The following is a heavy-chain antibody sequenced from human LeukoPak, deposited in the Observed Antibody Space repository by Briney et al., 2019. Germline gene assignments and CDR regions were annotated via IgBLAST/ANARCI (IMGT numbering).Heavy chain of an antibody. V-gene: IGHV3-23*01. D-gene: IGHD2-2*03. J-gene: IGHJ4*02. Sequence: GGSLRLSCAASGFTFSSYAMSWVRQASGKGLEWVSAISGSGGSTYYADSVKGRFTISRDNSKNTLYLQMNSLRAEDTAVYYCAKDPIGYCSSTSCTPYYFDYWGQGTLVTVSS. CDR1: GFTFSSYA. CDR3: AKDPIGYCSSTSCTPYYFDY. CDR2: ISGSGGST.